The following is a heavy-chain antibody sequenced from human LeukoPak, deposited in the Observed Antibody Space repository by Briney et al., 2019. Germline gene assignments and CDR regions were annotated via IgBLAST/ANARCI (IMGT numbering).Heavy chain of an antibody. CDR1: GGSISSYY. D-gene: IGHD1-14*01. Sequence: PSETLSLTCTVSGGSISSYYWSWIRQAPGKGLEWIGYIYYSGSTNYNPSLKSRVTISVDTSKNQFSLKLSSVTAADTAVYYCARDRPVLTYYYYGMDVWGQGTTVTVSS. CDR2: IYYSGST. J-gene: IGHJ6*02. V-gene: IGHV4-59*01. CDR3: ARDRPVLTYYYYGMDV.